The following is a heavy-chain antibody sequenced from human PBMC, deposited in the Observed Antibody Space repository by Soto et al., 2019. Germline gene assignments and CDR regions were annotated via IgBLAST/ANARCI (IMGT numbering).Heavy chain of an antibody. CDR2: IWYDGSNK. J-gene: IGHJ4*02. CDR3: ASASASPFDY. V-gene: IGHV3-33*01. Sequence: QVQLVESGGGVVQPGRSLRLSCGASGFIFSNYGMHWIRQAPGKGLEWVTIIWYDGSNKWYADSVKGRFIISRDDSKNLVFLQMNSRGDDDTAIYYCASASASPFDYWGRGTLVTVSS. CDR1: GFIFSNYG.